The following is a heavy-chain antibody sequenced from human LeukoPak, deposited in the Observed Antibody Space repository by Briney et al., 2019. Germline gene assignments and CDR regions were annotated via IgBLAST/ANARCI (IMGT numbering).Heavy chain of an antibody. V-gene: IGHV3-23*01. CDR2: ISGSGGYT. CDR1: KFTFSTFS. Sequence: GGSLRLSCAASKFTFSTFSMSWVRQAPGKGLEWVSSISGSGGYTYYADSVKGRFTISRDNSKSTLFLQMNSLRAEDTAVYYCARILDSAWGELGYWGQGTLVTVSS. J-gene: IGHJ4*02. D-gene: IGHD6-19*01. CDR3: ARILDSAWGELGY.